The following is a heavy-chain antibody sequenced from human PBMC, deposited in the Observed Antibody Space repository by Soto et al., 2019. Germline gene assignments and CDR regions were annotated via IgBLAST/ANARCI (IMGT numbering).Heavy chain of an antibody. V-gene: IGHV6-1*01. CDR1: GDSVSTNSAA. CDR3: ARAGPDYYYYGLDV. J-gene: IGHJ6*02. Sequence: SQTLSLTCAVSGDSVSTNSAAWNWIRQSPSRGLEWLGRTYYRSKWYNDYAVSVKSRININADTSKNQISLQLNSVTPEDTAVYYCARAGPDYYYYGLDVWGQGXTVTVYS. D-gene: IGHD3-10*01. CDR2: TYYRSKWYN.